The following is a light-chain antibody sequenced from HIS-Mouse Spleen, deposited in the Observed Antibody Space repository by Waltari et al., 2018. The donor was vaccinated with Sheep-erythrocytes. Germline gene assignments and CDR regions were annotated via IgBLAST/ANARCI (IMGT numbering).Light chain of an antibody. Sequence: QSALPQPASVSGSPGQSITIPCTGTSSDVGCYNYVSWYQQHPGKAPKLMIYEVSNRPSGVSNRFSGSKSGNTASLTISGLQAEDEADYYCSSYTSSSTQVFGGGTKLTVL. CDR2: EVS. V-gene: IGLV2-14*01. CDR3: SSYTSSSTQV. CDR1: SSDVGCYNY. J-gene: IGLJ2*01.